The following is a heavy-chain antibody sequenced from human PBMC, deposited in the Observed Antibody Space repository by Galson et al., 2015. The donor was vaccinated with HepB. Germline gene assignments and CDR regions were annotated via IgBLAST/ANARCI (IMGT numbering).Heavy chain of an antibody. CDR2: ISSTSRYI. CDR3: ARVPTDASYCGGDCYPLEYFQH. D-gene: IGHD2-21*02. V-gene: IGHV3-21*01. J-gene: IGHJ1*01. CDR1: GFTFSTYS. Sequence: SLRFSCAASGFTFSTYSMNWVRQAPGKGLEWVSSISSTSRYIFYADSVKGRFTVSRDNAKNSLYLQMDSLRPEDTAVYYCARVPTDASYCGGDCYPLEYFQHWGQGTLVNVNS.